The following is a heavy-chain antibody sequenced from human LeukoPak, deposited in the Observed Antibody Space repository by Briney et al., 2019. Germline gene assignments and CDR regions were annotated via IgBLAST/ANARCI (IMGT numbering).Heavy chain of an antibody. CDR2: INHSGST. D-gene: IGHD1-1*01. Sequence: SETLSLTCAVYGGSFSGYYWSWIRQPPGKGLEWIGEINHSGSTNYNPSLKSRVTISVDPSKNQFSLKLSSGTAADTAVYYCARGPDWTERGYWYFDLWGRGTLVTVSS. V-gene: IGHV4-34*01. CDR3: ARGPDWTERGYWYFDL. CDR1: GGSFSGYY. J-gene: IGHJ2*01.